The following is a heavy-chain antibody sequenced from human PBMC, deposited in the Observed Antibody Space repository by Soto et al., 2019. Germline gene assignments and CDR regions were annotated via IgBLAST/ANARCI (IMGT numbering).Heavy chain of an antibody. J-gene: IGHJ6*02. Sequence: QVQLVESGGGVVQPGRSLRLSCAASGFTFSSYAMHWVRQARGKGLEWVAFMSYDGSDKYYADSVKGRFTISRDNSKNTLHLQMNSLRAEDTAVYYCARREGFWSGYFYYYGMDVWGQGTTVTVSS. CDR2: MSYDGSDK. V-gene: IGHV3-30-3*01. CDR1: GFTFSSYA. D-gene: IGHD3-3*01. CDR3: ARREGFWSGYFYYYGMDV.